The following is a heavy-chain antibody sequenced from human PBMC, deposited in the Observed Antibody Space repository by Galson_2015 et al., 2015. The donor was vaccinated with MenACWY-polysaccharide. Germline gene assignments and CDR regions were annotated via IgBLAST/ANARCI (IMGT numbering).Heavy chain of an antibody. D-gene: IGHD3-22*01. J-gene: IGHJ5*02. CDR2: IRSKAYGGTT. CDR1: GFTFGDYA. V-gene: IGHV3-49*03. Sequence: SLRLSCAASGFTFGDYAMSWFCQAPGKGLEWVGFIRSKAYGGTTEYAASVKGRFTISRDDSKSIAYLQMNSLKTEDTAVYYCTRGRESDSSGYYRPNWFDPWGQGTLVTVSS. CDR3: TRGRESDSSGYYRPNWFDP.